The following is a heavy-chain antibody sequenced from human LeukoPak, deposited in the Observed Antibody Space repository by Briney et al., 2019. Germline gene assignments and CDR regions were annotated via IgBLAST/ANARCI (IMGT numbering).Heavy chain of an antibody. CDR3: ARVASDFWSGYYPPYWYFDL. V-gene: IGHV4-34*01. D-gene: IGHD3-3*01. Sequence: SETLSLTCAVYGGSFSGYYWSWIRQPPGKGLEWIGEINHSGSTNYNPSLKSRVTISVDTSKNQFSLKLSSVTAADTAVYYCARVASDFWSGYYPPYWYFDLWGRGTLVTVSS. J-gene: IGHJ2*01. CDR2: INHSGST. CDR1: GGSFSGYY.